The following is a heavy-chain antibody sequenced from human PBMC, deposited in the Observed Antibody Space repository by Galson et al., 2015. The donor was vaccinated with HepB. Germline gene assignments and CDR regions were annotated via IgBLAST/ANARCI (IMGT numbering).Heavy chain of an antibody. D-gene: IGHD6-13*01. CDR1: GYTFTSYD. CDR2: MNPNSGNT. CDR3: ARGPYSSSWDCYYYYMDV. Sequence: SVKVSCKASGYTFTSYDINWVRQATGQGLEWMGWMNPNSGNTGYAQKFQGRVTMTRNTSISTAYMELSSLRSEDTAVYYCARGPYSSSWDCYYYYMDVWGKGTTVTVSS. J-gene: IGHJ6*03. V-gene: IGHV1-8*01.